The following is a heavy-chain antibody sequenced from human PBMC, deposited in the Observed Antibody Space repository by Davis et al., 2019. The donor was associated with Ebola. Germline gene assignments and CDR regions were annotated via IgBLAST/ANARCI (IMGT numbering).Heavy chain of an antibody. Sequence: GESLKISCVGSGFTFSDYQMTWVRQAPGKGLEWISYISNTGYTNFADSVKGRFTISRDNAKNSVYLHMTGLTPDDTALYYCARDTGIVGARGAFDIWGQGTLVTVSS. J-gene: IGHJ3*02. D-gene: IGHD1-26*01. CDR2: ISNTGYT. CDR1: GFTFSDYQ. V-gene: IGHV3-11*06. CDR3: ARDTGIVGARGAFDI.